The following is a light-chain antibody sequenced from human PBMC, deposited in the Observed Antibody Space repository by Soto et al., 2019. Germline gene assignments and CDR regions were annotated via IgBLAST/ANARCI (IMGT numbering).Light chain of an antibody. CDR1: QSI. V-gene: IGKV1-39*01. CDR2: AAS. J-gene: IGKJ1*01. Sequence: DIQMTQSPSSLSASVGDTVTITCRASQSINWYQQKPGKAPKLLIYAASNLQSGVPSRFSGSGSGTDFTLTISSLQPEDFATYYCQQSYSSPWTFGQGTKVEIE. CDR3: QQSYSSPWT.